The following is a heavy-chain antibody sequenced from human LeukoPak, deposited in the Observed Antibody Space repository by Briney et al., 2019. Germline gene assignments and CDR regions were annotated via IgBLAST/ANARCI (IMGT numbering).Heavy chain of an antibody. CDR2: IYYTGST. D-gene: IGHD4/OR15-4a*01. CDR1: GDSVSNNNFY. V-gene: IGHV4-39*01. CDR3: AKQPPYGAYNWFDP. J-gene: IGHJ5*02. Sequence: SETLSLTCTVSGDSVSNNNFYWGWVRQPPGKGLEWIGSIYYTGSTYYNPSLKSRLTISIDTSKNQFSLKLISVSAADTAVYYCAKQPPYGAYNWFDPRGQGTLVTVSS.